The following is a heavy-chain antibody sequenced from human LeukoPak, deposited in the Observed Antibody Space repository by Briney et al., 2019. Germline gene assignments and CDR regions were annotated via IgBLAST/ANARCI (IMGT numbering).Heavy chain of an antibody. CDR1: GGSISSNNYY. CDR3: ARQGSGNYLSPVNY. D-gene: IGHD1-26*01. Sequence: SETLSLTCTVSGGSISSNNYYWGWIRQPPGKGLEWIGTIYYSGSTYYNPSLKRRVTISVDTAKTQFSLKLSTVTAADTAVYYCARQGSGNYLSPVNYWGQGTLVTVSS. V-gene: IGHV4-39*01. J-gene: IGHJ4*02. CDR2: IYYSGST.